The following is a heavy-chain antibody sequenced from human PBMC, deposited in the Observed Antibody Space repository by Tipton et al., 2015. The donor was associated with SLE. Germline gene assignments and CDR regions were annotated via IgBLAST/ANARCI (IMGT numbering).Heavy chain of an antibody. CDR1: GVSINSYY. J-gene: IGHJ3*02. D-gene: IGHD3-3*01. V-gene: IGHV4-59*08. CDR2: IYYSGGT. CDR3: ARVKNYDFWSGWAAFDI. Sequence: TLSLTCTVSGVSINSYYWSWIRQPPGKGLEWIGYIYYSGGTNYNPSLKSRVAVSVDTSKNQFSLKLTSVTAADTAVYYCARVKNYDFWSGWAAFDIWGQGTMVTVSS.